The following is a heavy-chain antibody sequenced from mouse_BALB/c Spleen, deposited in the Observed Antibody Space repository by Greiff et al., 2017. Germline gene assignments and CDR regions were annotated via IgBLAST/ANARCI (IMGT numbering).Heavy chain of an antibody. J-gene: IGHJ3*01. CDR2: ISSGGGST. CDR3: ARPEAYYGNYAWFAY. D-gene: IGHD2-10*01. CDR1: GFAFSSYD. Sequence: EVNLVESGGGLVKPGGSLKLSCAASGFAFSSYDMSWVRQTPEKRLEWVAYISSGGGSTYYPDTVKGRFTISRDNAKNTLYLQMSSLKSEDTAMYYCARPEAYYGNYAWFAYWGQGTLVTVSA. V-gene: IGHV5-12-1*01.